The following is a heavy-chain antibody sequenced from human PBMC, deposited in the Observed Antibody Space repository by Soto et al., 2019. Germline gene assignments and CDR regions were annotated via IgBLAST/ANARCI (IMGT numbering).Heavy chain of an antibody. CDR2: IYPGDSDT. CDR3: ARLGYYDSSGFPEGGMDV. V-gene: IGHV5-51*01. Sequence: GESLKISCKGSGYSFTSYWIGWVRQMPGKGLEWMGFIYPGDSDTRYSPSFQGQVTISADKSISTAYLQWSSLKASDTAMYYCARLGYYDSSGFPEGGMDVWGQGTTVTVSS. D-gene: IGHD3-22*01. CDR1: GYSFTSYW. J-gene: IGHJ6*02.